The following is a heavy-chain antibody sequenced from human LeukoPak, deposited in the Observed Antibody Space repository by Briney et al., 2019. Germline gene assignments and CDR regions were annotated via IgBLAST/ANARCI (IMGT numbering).Heavy chain of an antibody. Sequence: ASVKVSCKASGYTFTSYAMNWVRQAPGQGLGWMGWINTNTGNPTYAQGFTGRFVFSLDTSVSTAYLQISSLKAEDTAVYYCARETVAGTTWTWGDYYYYMDVWGKGTTVTVSS. V-gene: IGHV7-4-1*02. CDR3: ARETVAGTTWTWGDYYYYMDV. D-gene: IGHD6-19*01. J-gene: IGHJ6*03. CDR1: GYTFTSYA. CDR2: INTNTGNP.